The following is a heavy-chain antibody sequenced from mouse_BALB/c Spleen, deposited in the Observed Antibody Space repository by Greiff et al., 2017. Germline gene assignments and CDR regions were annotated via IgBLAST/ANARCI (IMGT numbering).Heavy chain of an antibody. J-gene: IGHJ2*01. CDR1: GFTFSSYA. Sequence: EVQGVESGGGLVKPGGSLKLSCAASGFTFSSYAMSWVRQTPEKRLEWVATISSGGSYTYYPDSVKGRFTISRDNAKNTLYLQMSSLRSEDTAMYYCARLGSQFITTATGYYFDYWGQGTTLTVSS. CDR2: ISSGGSYT. D-gene: IGHD1-2*01. V-gene: IGHV5-9-3*01. CDR3: ARLGSQFITTATGYYFDY.